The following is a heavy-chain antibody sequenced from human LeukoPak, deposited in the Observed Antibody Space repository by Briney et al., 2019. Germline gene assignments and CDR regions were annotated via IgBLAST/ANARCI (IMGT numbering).Heavy chain of an antibody. Sequence: GESLRLSCAASGFTFSGYAMHWVRQAPGKGLGWVAVIWFDGSNTYYADSVKGRFTISRDNSKNTLYLQMNSLRAEDTAVYYCARGAQSGGYSGPFDIWGQGTMVTVSS. CDR3: ARGAQSGGYSGPFDI. J-gene: IGHJ3*02. CDR2: IWFDGSNT. V-gene: IGHV3-33*08. D-gene: IGHD1-26*01. CDR1: GFTFSGYA.